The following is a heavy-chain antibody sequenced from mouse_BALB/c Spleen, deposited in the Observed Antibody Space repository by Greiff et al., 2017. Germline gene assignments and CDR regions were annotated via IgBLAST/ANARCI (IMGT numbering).Heavy chain of an antibody. V-gene: IGHV1-80*01. J-gene: IGHJ4*01. CDR2: IYPGDGDT. CDR3: ARLTTAPYYYAMDY. CDR1: GYAFSSYW. D-gene: IGHD1-2*01. Sequence: VQLQQSGAELVRPGSSVKISCKASGYAFSSYWMNWVKQRPGQGLEWIGQIYPGDGDTNYNGKFKGKATLTADKSSSTAYMQLSSLTSEDSAVYFCARLTTAPYYYAMDYWGQGTSVTVSS.